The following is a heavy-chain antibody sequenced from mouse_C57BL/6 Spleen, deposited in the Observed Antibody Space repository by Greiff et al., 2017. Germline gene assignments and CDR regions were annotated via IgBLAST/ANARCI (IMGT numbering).Heavy chain of an antibody. D-gene: IGHD2-5*01. Sequence: QVHVKQPGAELVKPGASVKLSCKASGYTFTSYWMHWVKQRPGQGLEWIGMIHPNSGSTNYNEKFKSKATLTVDKSSSTAYMQLSSLTSEDSAVYYCAREGYYSNYNAMDYWGQGTSVTVSS. J-gene: IGHJ4*01. CDR3: AREGYYSNYNAMDY. V-gene: IGHV1-64*01. CDR1: GYTFTSYW. CDR2: IHPNSGST.